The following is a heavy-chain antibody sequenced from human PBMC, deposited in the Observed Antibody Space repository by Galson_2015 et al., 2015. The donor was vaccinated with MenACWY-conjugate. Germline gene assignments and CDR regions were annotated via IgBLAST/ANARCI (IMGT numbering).Heavy chain of an antibody. V-gene: IGHV3-53*01. D-gene: IGHD3-10*01. CDR2: IYNDGST. CDR3: ARDSRATTVWGLNKRKTIDYCYGMDV. CDR1: GFTVSSSY. Sequence: SLRLSCAVSGFTVSSSYMTWVRQAPGKGLEWVSVIYNDGSTYNADSVKGRFTISRDNSKNTVFLQMTSLRAEDTAMYYCARDSRATTVWGLNKRKTIDYCYGMDVWGQGTTVIVSS. J-gene: IGHJ6*02.